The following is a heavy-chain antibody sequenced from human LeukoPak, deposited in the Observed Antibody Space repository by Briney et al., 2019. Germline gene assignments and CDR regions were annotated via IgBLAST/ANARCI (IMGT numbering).Heavy chain of an antibody. Sequence: SETLSLTCAVYGGSFYGYYWSGIRQPPGKGLEWIGEIYHSGTANYSPSLKSRATISVDTSKNQFSLKLSSVTAADTAVYYCARRGSGSLNVQSNFDFWGQGTLVSVSS. CDR2: IYHSGTA. D-gene: IGHD3-10*01. CDR1: GGSFYGYY. V-gene: IGHV4-34*01. J-gene: IGHJ4*02. CDR3: ARRGSGSLNVQSNFDF.